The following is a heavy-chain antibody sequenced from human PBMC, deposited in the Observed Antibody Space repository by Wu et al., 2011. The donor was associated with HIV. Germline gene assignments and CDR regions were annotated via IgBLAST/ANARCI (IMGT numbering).Heavy chain of an antibody. V-gene: IGHV1-69*05. CDR3: ARAVPYYYESSGYQIPPGYFDY. Sequence: QVQLVQSGAEVKKPGSSVKVSCKASGGTFSSYAISWVRQAPGQGLEWMGGIIPIFGTENYAQKFQGRVTINTDESASTAYMELSSLRSEDTAVYYCARAVPYYYESSGYQIPPGYFDYWGQGTLVTVSP. D-gene: IGHD3-22*01. J-gene: IGHJ4*02. CDR1: GGTFSSYA. CDR2: IIPIFGTE.